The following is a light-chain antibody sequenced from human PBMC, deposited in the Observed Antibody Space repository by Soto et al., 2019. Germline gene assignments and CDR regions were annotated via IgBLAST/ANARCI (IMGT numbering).Light chain of an antibody. CDR1: SSNIGAGYD. CDR2: GNS. CDR3: QSYDRSLSGGV. V-gene: IGLV1-40*01. Sequence: QPVLTQPPSVSGAPGQRVTISCTGSSSNIGAGYDVHWYQQLPGTAPKLLIYGNSNRPSGVPDRFPGSKSGTSASLAITGLQAEDEADYYCQSYDRSLSGGVFGGGTKLTVL. J-gene: IGLJ2*01.